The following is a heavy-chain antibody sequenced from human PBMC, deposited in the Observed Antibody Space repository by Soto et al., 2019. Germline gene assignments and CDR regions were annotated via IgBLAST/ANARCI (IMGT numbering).Heavy chain of an antibody. Sequence: QVQLLQSGAEVRKPGASVRVSCEASGYTLSDSFMQWVRQAPGQGLEWMGWINPNTGDTHYAQKVQGSVTMTRDTSINRAYMALQMLASEYTALDSLTREGVGIGTGGECNDEFDIWGQGTQVTVDS. D-gene: IGHD6-13*01. J-gene: IGHJ3*02. V-gene: IGHV1-2*02. CDR3: TREGVGIGTGGECNDEFDI. CDR2: INPNTGDT. CDR1: GYTLSDSF.